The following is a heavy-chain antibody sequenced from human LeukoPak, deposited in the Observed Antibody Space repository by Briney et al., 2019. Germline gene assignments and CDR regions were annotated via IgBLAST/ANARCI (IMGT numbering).Heavy chain of an antibody. D-gene: IGHD4-23*01. CDR1: GFTFSSYE. Sequence: GGSLRLSCAASGFTFSSYEMHWVRQAPGKGLEWVSYISSSCSTIYYADSVKGRFTISRDNAKNSLYLQMNSLRAEDTAVYYCARDYGGSSPFDYWGQGTLVTVSS. CDR3: ARDYGGSSPFDY. CDR2: ISSSCSTI. J-gene: IGHJ4*02. V-gene: IGHV3-48*03.